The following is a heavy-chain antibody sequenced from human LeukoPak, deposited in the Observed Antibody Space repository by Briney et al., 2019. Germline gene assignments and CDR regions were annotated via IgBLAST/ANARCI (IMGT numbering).Heavy chain of an antibody. CDR2: ISAYNGNT. D-gene: IGHD6-13*01. V-gene: IGHV1-18*01. Sequence: GASVNVSCKASGYTFNTHGLSWVRQAPGQGLEWMGWISAYNGNTNYAQKLQGRVTMTTDTSTSIAYMELRSLRPDDTAVYYCARGPSGAGMAWFDPWGQGTLVTVSS. CDR1: GYTFNTHG. CDR3: ARGPSGAGMAWFDP. J-gene: IGHJ5*02.